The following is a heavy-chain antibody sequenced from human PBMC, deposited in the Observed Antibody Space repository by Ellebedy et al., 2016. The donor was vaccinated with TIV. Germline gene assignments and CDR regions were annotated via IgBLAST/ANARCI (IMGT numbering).Heavy chain of an antibody. CDR3: AKNSGSGSYVMDV. CDR2: IGGSSGYT. Sequence: GGSLRLXXAASGFTFSSYAMSWVRQAPGKGLEWVSAIGGSSGYTYYTDSVKGRFTISRDNSQNTLSLQMNSLRAEDTAVYYCAKNSGSGSYVMDVWGQGTTVTVSS. D-gene: IGHD3-10*01. V-gene: IGHV3-23*01. J-gene: IGHJ6*02. CDR1: GFTFSSYA.